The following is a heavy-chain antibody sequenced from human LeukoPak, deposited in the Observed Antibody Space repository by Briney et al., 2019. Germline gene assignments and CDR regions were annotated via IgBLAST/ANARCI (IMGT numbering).Heavy chain of an antibody. J-gene: IGHJ4*02. D-gene: IGHD2-8*01. CDR3: AKDLGDVLMVNATYFDY. CDR2: ISGSGGST. Sequence: GGSLRLSCAASGFTFSSYAMSWVRQAPGKGLEWVSAISGSGGSTYYADSVKGRFTISRDNSKNTLYLQMNSLRAEDTAVYYCAKDLGDVLMVNATYFDYWGQGTLVTVSS. CDR1: GFTFSSYA. V-gene: IGHV3-23*01.